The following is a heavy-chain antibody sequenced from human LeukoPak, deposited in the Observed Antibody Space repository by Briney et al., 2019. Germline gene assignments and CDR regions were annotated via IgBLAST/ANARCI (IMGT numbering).Heavy chain of an antibody. V-gene: IGHV3-74*01. CDR2: IDDDGRTT. J-gene: IGHJ4*02. CDR1: GFPFRTSW. CDR3: ASYSSGWFKPLDS. D-gene: IGHD6-19*01. Sequence: GGSLRLSCAASGFPFRTSWMHWVRQAPGKGLVWVSRIDDDGRTTTYADSVKGRFTVSRDNAKSTLFLEMKSLRAEDTAMYYCASYSSGWFKPLDSWGQGTLVTVSS.